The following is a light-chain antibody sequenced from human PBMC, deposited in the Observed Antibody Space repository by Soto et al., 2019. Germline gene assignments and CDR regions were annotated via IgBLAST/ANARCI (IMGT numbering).Light chain of an antibody. J-gene: IGKJ5*01. Sequence: EIVLTQSPATLSLSPGERATLSCRASQSVSSYLACYQQKPGQAPRLLIYDASNRAPGVPARFSGSGSGTDFTLTISSVAPEDVAVYYCQQRSTWPPITYGQGTRLEIK. CDR2: DAS. CDR3: QQRSTWPPIT. V-gene: IGKV3-11*01. CDR1: QSVSSY.